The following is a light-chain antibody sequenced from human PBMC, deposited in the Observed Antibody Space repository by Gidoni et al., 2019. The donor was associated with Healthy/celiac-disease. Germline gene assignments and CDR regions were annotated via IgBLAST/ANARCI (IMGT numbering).Light chain of an antibody. J-gene: IGLJ2*01. CDR2: EVS. CDR1: SSDVGSYNL. CDR3: CSYAGSSTYVV. V-gene: IGLV2-23*02. Sequence: QSARTQPASVSGTPGQQLTISGTGTSSDVGSYNLVSWYQQHQGKAPKLMIYEVSKRPSGVSNRFSGSKSGNTASLTLSGLQAEDEADYYCCSYAGSSTYVVFGGGTKLTVL.